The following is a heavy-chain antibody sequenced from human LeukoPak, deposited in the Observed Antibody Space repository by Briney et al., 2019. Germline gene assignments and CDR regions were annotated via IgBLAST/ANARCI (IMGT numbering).Heavy chain of an antibody. CDR3: ARYRYSSSWWVYYYYYMDV. J-gene: IGHJ6*03. Sequence: NPGGSLRLSCAASGFTFTSYSMNWVRQAPGKGLEWVSSISSSSSYIYYADSVKGRFTISRDNAKNSLYLQMNSLRAEDTAVYYCARYRYSSSWWVYYYYYMDVWGKGTTVTVSS. V-gene: IGHV3-21*01. CDR2: ISSSSSYI. D-gene: IGHD6-13*01. CDR1: GFTFTSYS.